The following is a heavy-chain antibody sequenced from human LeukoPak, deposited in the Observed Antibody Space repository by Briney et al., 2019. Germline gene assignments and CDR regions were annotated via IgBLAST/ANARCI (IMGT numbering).Heavy chain of an antibody. CDR1: GFTFDDYA. J-gene: IGHJ3*02. CDR2: ISGDGGST. Sequence: GGSLRLSCAASGFTFDDYAMHWVLQAPAKGLEWVSLISGDGGSTYYADSVKGRFTISRDNSKNSLYLQMNSLSTEDSALYYLAKALYYYDSFGASDMWRQGRMVTVSS. V-gene: IGHV3-43*02. CDR3: AKALYYYDSFGASDM. D-gene: IGHD3-22*01.